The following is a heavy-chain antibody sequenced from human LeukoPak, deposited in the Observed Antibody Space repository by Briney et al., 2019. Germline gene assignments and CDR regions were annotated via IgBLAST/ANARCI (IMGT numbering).Heavy chain of an antibody. D-gene: IGHD6-19*01. J-gene: IGHJ5*02. Sequence: GGSLRLSCAASGFTFSSYSMNWVRQAPGKGLEWVSSITSSSSYIYYADSVKGRFTISRDNAKNSLYLQMNSLRAEDTAVYYCAREMLAAVAAQSWGQGTLVTASS. CDR1: GFTFSSYS. CDR3: AREMLAAVAAQS. CDR2: ITSSSSYI. V-gene: IGHV3-21*01.